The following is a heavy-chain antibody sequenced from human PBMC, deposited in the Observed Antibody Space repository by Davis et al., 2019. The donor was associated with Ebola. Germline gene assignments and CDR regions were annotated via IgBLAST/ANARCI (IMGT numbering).Heavy chain of an antibody. CDR3: ARGWVVPEYGMDV. J-gene: IGHJ6*02. CDR1: GFTFSNYW. V-gene: IGHV3-7*04. CDR2: IKQDGSEK. D-gene: IGHD2-2*01. Sequence: GESLKISCAASGFTFSNYWMSWVRQAPGKGLEWVANIKQDGSEKYYVDSVKGRFTISRDNAKNSLYLQMNSLRAEDTAVYYCARGWVVPEYGMDVWGQGTTVTVSS.